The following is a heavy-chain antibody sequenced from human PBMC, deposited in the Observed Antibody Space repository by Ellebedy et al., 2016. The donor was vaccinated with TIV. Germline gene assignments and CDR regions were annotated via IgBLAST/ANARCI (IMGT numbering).Heavy chain of an antibody. V-gene: IGHV3-7*01. CDR1: GFMFSSYW. Sequence: GESLKISCAASGFMFSSYWMSWVRQAPGKGLEWVANIYQDGSAKYYVDSVKGRFTISRDNAKNSLYLQMNSLRVEDTAVYYCARRGSYGDYAVQINNWFDRWGQGTLVTVYS. CDR2: IYQDGSAK. D-gene: IGHD4-17*01. CDR3: ARRGSYGDYAVQINNWFDR. J-gene: IGHJ5*02.